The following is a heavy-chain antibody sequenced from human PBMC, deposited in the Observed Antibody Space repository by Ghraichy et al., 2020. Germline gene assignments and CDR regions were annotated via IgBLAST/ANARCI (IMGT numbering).Heavy chain of an antibody. V-gene: IGHV3-7*03. CDR1: GFIFSVSW. CDR2: IAKGGSES. D-gene: IGHD3-10*01. Sequence: GGSLRLSCATSGFIFSVSWMTWVRQAPGKGLEWVATIAKGGSESYYVDSVKGRFAISRDNAKNSLFLQMNSLRADDTAVYYCAKIYASGSYYRWFAYWGQGTLVTVSS. CDR3: AKIYASGSYYRWFAY. J-gene: IGHJ4*02.